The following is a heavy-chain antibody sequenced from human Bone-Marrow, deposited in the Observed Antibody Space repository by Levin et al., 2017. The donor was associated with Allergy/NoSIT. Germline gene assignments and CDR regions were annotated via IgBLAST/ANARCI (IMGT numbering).Heavy chain of an antibody. D-gene: IGHD6-13*01. V-gene: IGHV3-48*03. CDR3: ARQGKIGDSSSWYVAGPKIFDF. Sequence: AGGSLRLSCAASGFTFNDYEMNWVRQTPEKGLEWVAYISSAGYTIFYADSMKGRFTISRDNDKNALYLQMNSLRVDDTGIYYCARQGKIGDSSSWYVAGPKIFDFGGQGTLVTVSS. CDR1: GFTFNDYE. CDR2: ISSAGYTI. J-gene: IGHJ4*02.